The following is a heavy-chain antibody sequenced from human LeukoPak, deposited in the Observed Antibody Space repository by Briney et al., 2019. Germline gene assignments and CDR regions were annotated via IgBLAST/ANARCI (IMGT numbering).Heavy chain of an antibody. D-gene: IGHD1-26*01. CDR1: GGSFSGYY. Sequence: SETLSLTCAVYGGSFSGYYWSWIRQPPGKGLEWIGEINHSGSTNYNPSLKSRVTISVDTSKNQFSLKLSSVTAADTAVYYCASGVGAGELDYWGQGTLVTVSS. CDR2: INHSGST. J-gene: IGHJ4*02. V-gene: IGHV4-34*01. CDR3: ASGVGAGELDY.